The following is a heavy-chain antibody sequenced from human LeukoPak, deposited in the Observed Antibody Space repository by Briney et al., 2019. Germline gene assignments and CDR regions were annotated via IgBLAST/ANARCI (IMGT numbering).Heavy chain of an antibody. Sequence: SETLSLTCTVSGGSISSSSYYWGWIRQPPGKGLEWIGSTYYSGSTFYNPSLKSRVTISVDTSKNQFSLKLSSVTAADTAVYYCARGGPSDYWGRGTLVTVSS. V-gene: IGHV4-39*01. CDR3: ARGGPSDY. CDR1: GGSISSSSYY. J-gene: IGHJ4*02. CDR2: TYYSGST.